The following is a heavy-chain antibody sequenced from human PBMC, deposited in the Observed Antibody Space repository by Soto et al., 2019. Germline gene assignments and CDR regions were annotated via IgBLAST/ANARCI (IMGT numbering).Heavy chain of an antibody. CDR1: GFSFSSYG. D-gene: IGHD3-22*01. CDR2: IWNDGSNE. Sequence: GGSLRLSCKASGFSFSSYGMHWIRQAPGKGLEWLAIIWNDGSNEYYADSVKGRFTISRDNSKNTLYLQLNNLRAEDTAVYFCARDQIDSGGYSEYWGQGTLVTVSS. J-gene: IGHJ4*02. V-gene: IGHV3-33*01. CDR3: ARDQIDSGGYSEY.